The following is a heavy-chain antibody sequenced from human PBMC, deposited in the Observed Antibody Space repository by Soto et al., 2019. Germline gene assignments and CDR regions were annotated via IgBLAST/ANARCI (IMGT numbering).Heavy chain of an antibody. V-gene: IGHV3-33*01. D-gene: IGHD6-13*01. CDR2: IWYDGSNK. J-gene: IGHJ4*02. CDR3: ARDRTSSSYSYDFDF. CDR1: GFTFSSYG. Sequence: GGSLRLSCAASGFTFSSYGMHWVRQAPGKGLEWVAVIWYDGSNKYYADSVKGRFTISRDNSKNTLYLQMISLRAEDTAVYYCARDRTSSSYSYDFDFWGQGTLVTVSS.